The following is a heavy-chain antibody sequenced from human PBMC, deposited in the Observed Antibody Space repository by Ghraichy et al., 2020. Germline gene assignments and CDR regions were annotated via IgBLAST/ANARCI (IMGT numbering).Heavy chain of an antibody. CDR3: ASRYGDYYPYYYGMDV. D-gene: IGHD4-17*01. CDR1: GDSISSYY. CDR2: IYYSGST. J-gene: IGHJ6*02. V-gene: IGHV4-59*01. Sequence: SETLSLTCTVSGDSISSYYWSWIRQPPGKGLEWIGYIYYSGSTNYNPSLKSRVTISVDTSKNQFSLKLSSVTAADTAVYYCASRYGDYYPYYYGMDVWGQGTTVTVSS.